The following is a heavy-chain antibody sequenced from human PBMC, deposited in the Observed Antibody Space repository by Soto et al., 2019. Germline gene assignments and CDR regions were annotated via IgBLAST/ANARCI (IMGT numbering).Heavy chain of an antibody. V-gene: IGHV1-69*01. Sequence: QVQLVQSGAEVKKPGSSVKVSCKTSGVSFNNNGIGWVRQAPGHGLEWMGGVSPPFRTSNYARKFQGRISITAHACSGTVNMELSSLTSEDTAQYYCARVLYYGSGSYSPYGMDVWGQGTTVTVSS. J-gene: IGHJ6*02. CDR2: VSPPFRTS. CDR3: ARVLYYGSGSYSPYGMDV. D-gene: IGHD3-10*01. CDR1: GVSFNNNG.